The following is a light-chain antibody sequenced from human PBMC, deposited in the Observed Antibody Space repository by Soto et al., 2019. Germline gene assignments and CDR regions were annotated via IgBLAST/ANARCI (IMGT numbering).Light chain of an antibody. Sequence: VLALSRCAQSLLGEEIGTRSSRAVQSVSTSFLAWYQQKPGQAPRLLIYGAFSRATGIPDRFSGSGSGTELTVTISRLEHADLAVHSSQQDANSIPIPFRQGTRLEIK. CDR2: GAF. CDR3: QQDANSIPIP. V-gene: IGKV3-20*01. CDR1: QSVSTSF. J-gene: IGKJ5*01.